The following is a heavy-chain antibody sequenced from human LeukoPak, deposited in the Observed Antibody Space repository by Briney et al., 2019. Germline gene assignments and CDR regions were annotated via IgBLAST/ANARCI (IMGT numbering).Heavy chain of an antibody. J-gene: IGHJ1*01. D-gene: IGHD6-6*01. CDR2: ISAYNGNT. CDR3: AREGQLVRYFQH. Sequence: ASVKDSCKASGYTFTSYGISWVRQAPGQGLEWMGWISAYNGNTNYAQKLQGRVTVTTDTSTSTAYMELRSLRSDDTAVYYCAREGQLVRYFQHWGQGTLVTVSS. CDR1: GYTFTSYG. V-gene: IGHV1-18*01.